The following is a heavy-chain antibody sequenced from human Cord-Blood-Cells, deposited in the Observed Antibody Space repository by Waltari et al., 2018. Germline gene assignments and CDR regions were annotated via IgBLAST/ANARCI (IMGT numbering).Heavy chain of an antibody. CDR3: ARVPMTTVTLDY. D-gene: IGHD4-17*01. CDR1: GFTFSSYA. V-gene: IGHV3-30-3*01. CDR2: ISYDGSNK. Sequence: QVQLVESGGGVVQPGRSLRLSCAASGFTFSSYAMHWVRQAPGKGRVWVAVISYDGSNKYYADSVKGRFTISRDNSKNTLYLQMNSLRAEDTAVYYCARVPMTTVTLDYWGQGTLVTVSS. J-gene: IGHJ4*02.